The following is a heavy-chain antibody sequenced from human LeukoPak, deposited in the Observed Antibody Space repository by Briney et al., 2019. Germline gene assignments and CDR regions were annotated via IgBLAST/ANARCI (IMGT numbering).Heavy chain of an antibody. V-gene: IGHV2-70*11. CDR2: IDWDDHK. CDR1: GFSLSTSGMC. J-gene: IGHJ4*02. CDR3: ARSGIVGATTRLYYFDS. Sequence: SGPALVKPTQTLTLTCTFSGFSLSTSGMCVSWIRQPPGKALEWVARIDWDDHKYYSTSLKTRLTISKDTSKNQVVLTMTNMDPVDTATYYCARSGIVGATTRLYYFDSWGQGTLVTVSS. D-gene: IGHD1-26*01.